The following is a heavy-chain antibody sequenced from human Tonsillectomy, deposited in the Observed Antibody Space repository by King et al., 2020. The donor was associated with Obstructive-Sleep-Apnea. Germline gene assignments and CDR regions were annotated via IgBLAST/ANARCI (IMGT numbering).Heavy chain of an antibody. CDR2: IYYSGSA. CDR3: ARGRPAMMLGVVYFDY. D-gene: IGHD5-18*01. J-gene: IGHJ4*02. V-gene: IGHV4-59*01. CDR1: GGSISNYY. Sequence: QLQESGPGLVKPSETLSLTCTVSGGSISNYYWNWIGQPPGKGLEWIGYIYYSGSANYTPSRKSRVTISIATSKTQFSLKLSSVTATDTAVYYCARGRPAMMLGVVYFDYWGQGTLVTVSS.